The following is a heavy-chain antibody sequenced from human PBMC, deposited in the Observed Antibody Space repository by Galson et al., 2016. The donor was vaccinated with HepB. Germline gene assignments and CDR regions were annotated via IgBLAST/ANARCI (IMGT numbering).Heavy chain of an antibody. CDR2: ISTYNGNT. D-gene: IGHD3-3*01. Sequence: SVKVSCKASGYNFPSNGISWVRQVPGQGLEWMVWISTYNGNTHYAQRFQGRVTMTADTSATTAYMELRSLRSDDTAVYYCAREDFGVADYYYYYMDVWGQGTTVIVSS. V-gene: IGHV1-18*04. J-gene: IGHJ6*03. CDR1: GYNFPSNG. CDR3: AREDFGVADYYYYYMDV.